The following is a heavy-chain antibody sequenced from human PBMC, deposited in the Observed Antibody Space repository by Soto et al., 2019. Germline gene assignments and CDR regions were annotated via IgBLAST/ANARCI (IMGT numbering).Heavy chain of an antibody. CDR1: GFTFSSYA. D-gene: IGHD3-22*01. J-gene: IGHJ4*02. V-gene: IGHV3-30-3*01. CDR3: ARVSSYYYDSSGEPRNYYFDY. Sequence: PGGSLRLSCAASGFTFSSYAMHWVRQAPGKGLEWVAVISYDGSNKYYADSVKGRLTISRDNSKNTLYLQMNSLRAEDTAVYYCARVSSYYYDSSGEPRNYYFDYWGQGTLVTVSS. CDR2: ISYDGSNK.